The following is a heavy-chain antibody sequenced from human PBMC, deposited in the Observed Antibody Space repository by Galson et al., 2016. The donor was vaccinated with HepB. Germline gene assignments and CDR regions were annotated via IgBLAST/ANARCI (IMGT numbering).Heavy chain of an antibody. V-gene: IGHV3-48*03. CDR2: INPGGETK. CDR3: ARDGYFDWLPHDAFDI. D-gene: IGHD3-9*01. CDR1: GFIFTSFE. J-gene: IGHJ3*02. Sequence: SLRLSCAASGFIFTSFEMSWVRQAPGKGLEWVAYINPGGETKYYADSVKGRCTISRDNAKKSRYLQMNSLRAEETALYYCARDGYFDWLPHDAFDIWGQGTMVTVSS.